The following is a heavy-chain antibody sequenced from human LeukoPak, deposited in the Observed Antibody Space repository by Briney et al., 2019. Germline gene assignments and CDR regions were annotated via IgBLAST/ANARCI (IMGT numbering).Heavy chain of an antibody. CDR2: INPNSGGT. J-gene: IGHJ3*02. Sequence: GASVKVSCKASGYTFTGYYMHWVRQAPGQGLEWMGWINPNSGGTNYAQKFQGWVTMTRDTSISTAYMELSRLRSDDTAVYYCARPQTKAAAEGGSAFDIWGQGTMVTVSS. D-gene: IGHD6-13*01. CDR3: ARPQTKAAAEGGSAFDI. V-gene: IGHV1-2*04. CDR1: GYTFTGYY.